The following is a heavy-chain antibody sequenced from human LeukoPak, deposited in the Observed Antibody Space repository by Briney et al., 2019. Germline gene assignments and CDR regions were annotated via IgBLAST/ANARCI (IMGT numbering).Heavy chain of an antibody. V-gene: IGHV1-2*02. CDR2: INPNSGGT. Sequence: GASVKVSCKASRYTFTGYYMHWVRQAPGQGLEWMGWINPNSGGTNYAQKFQGRVTMTRDTSISTAYMELSRLRSDDTAVYYCARDYYGSGTPPLGYWGQGTLVTVSS. J-gene: IGHJ4*02. CDR3: ARDYYGSGTPPLGY. D-gene: IGHD3-10*01. CDR1: RYTFTGYY.